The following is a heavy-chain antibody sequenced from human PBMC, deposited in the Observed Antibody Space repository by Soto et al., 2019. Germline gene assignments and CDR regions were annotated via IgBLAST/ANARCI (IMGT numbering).Heavy chain of an antibody. CDR2: ISTSGNTI. CDR3: ARDIDYYDSSGYQDY. Sequence: PGGSLRLSCAASGFTFSSYEMNWVRKAPGKGLEWVSYISTSGNTIHYADSVKGRFTISRDNAKNSLYLQMNSLRAEDTALYYCARDIDYYDSSGYQDYWGQGTLVTVSS. D-gene: IGHD3-22*01. J-gene: IGHJ4*02. V-gene: IGHV3-48*03. CDR1: GFTFSSYE.